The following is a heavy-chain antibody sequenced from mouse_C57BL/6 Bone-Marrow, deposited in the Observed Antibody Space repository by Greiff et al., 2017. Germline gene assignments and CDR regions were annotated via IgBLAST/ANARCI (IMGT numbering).Heavy chain of an antibody. Sequence: EVMLVESGEGLVKPGGSLKLSCAASGFTFSSYAMSWVRQTPEKRLEWVAYISSGGDYIYYAAPVKGRFTISRDNARNTLYLQMSSLKSEDTAMYYCTRDSSGYDYAMDYWGQGTSVTVSS. D-gene: IGHD3-2*02. CDR3: TRDSSGYDYAMDY. CDR1: GFTFSSYA. CDR2: ISSGGDYI. V-gene: IGHV5-9-1*02. J-gene: IGHJ4*01.